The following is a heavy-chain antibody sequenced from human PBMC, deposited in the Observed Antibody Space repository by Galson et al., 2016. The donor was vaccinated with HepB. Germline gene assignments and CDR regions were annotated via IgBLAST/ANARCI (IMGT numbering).Heavy chain of an antibody. CDR2: IYTDGSST. J-gene: IGHJ3*02. V-gene: IGHV3-74*01. Sequence: LRLSCAASGFTFSSYWMHWVRQAPGKGLVWVSRIYTDGSSTYYADSVKGRFTISRDNAKNTLYLQMNSLRAEDTAVYYCARHHYSFDIWGQGTMVTVSS. CDR3: ARHHYSFDI. CDR1: GFTFSSYW. D-gene: IGHD3-10*01.